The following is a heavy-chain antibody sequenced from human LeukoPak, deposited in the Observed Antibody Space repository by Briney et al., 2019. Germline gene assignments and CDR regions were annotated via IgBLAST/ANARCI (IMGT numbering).Heavy chain of an antibody. CDR2: IKQDGSEK. J-gene: IGHJ5*02. D-gene: IGHD2-2*01. CDR1: RFTFSSYW. V-gene: IGHV3-7*01. CDR3: ARDDCSNISCYHNWFDP. Sequence: GGSLTLSCAASRFTFSSYWMSWVRQAPGKGLEWVANIKQDGSEKYYVDSVKGPFTISRDNAKNSLYLQMNSLRAEDTAVYYCARDDCSNISCYHNWFDPWGQGTLVTVSS.